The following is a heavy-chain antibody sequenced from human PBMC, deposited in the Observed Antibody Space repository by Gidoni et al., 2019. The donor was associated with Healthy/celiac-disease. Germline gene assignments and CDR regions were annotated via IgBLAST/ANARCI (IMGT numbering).Heavy chain of an antibody. CDR1: GFTFSSYS. CDR3: ARTRVGATTSFYDY. J-gene: IGHJ4*02. V-gene: IGHV3-21*01. CDR2: ISSSRSYI. D-gene: IGHD1-26*01. Sequence: EVQLLESGGGLVKPGGSLRLSCAASGFTFSSYSMNWVRQAPGKGLEWVSSISSSRSYIYYADPVKGRFTITRDNAKNSLYLQMNSLRAEDTAVYYCARTRVGATTSFYDYWGQGTLVTVSS.